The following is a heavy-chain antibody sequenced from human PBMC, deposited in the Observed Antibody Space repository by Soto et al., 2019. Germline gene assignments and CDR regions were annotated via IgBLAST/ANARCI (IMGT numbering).Heavy chain of an antibody. Sequence: SETLSLTCTVSGDSITSYNWNWLRQPPGKALEWIGYVYSSGSTNYNPSLKSRVTISVDTSKNQFSLKLSSVTAADTAVYYCARLGGSFAVPHFDYWGQGTLVTVSS. J-gene: IGHJ4*02. CDR2: VYSSGST. V-gene: IGHV4-59*08. D-gene: IGHD1-26*01. CDR3: ARLGGSFAVPHFDY. CDR1: GDSITSYN.